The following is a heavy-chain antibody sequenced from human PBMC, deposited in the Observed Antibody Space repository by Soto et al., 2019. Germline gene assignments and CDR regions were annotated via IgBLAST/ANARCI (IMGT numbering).Heavy chain of an antibody. D-gene: IGHD2-15*01. CDR1: GYTFTSYA. V-gene: IGHV1-3*01. J-gene: IGHJ4*02. CDR2: INAGNGNT. Sequence: ASVKVSCKASGYTFTSYAMHWVRQAPGQRLEWMGWINAGNGNTKYSQKFQGRVTITRDTSASTAYMELSSLRSEDTAVYYCARVGSCSGGSCYSGSAYDYRGQGTLVTVSS. CDR3: ARVGSCSGGSCYSGSAYDY.